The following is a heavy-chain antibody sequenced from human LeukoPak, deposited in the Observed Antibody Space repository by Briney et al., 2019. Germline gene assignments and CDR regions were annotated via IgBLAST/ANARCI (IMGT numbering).Heavy chain of an antibody. D-gene: IGHD3-10*01. V-gene: IGHV4-30-4*01. CDR1: GGSISSGDYY. CDR2: IYYSGST. Sequence: SQTLSLTCTVSGGSISSGDYYWSWIRQPLGKGLEWIGYIYYSGSTYYNPSLKSRVTISVDTSKNQFSLKLSSVTTADTAVYYCARAGYGSGVDYWGQGTLVTVSS. CDR3: ARAGYGSGVDY. J-gene: IGHJ4*02.